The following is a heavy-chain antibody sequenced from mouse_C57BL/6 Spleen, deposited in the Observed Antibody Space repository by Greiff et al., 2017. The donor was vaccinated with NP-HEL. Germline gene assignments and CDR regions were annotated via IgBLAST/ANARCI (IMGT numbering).Heavy chain of an antibody. D-gene: IGHD2-4*01. J-gene: IGHJ4*01. V-gene: IGHV1-55*01. CDR1: GYTFTSYW. CDR3: AKPYDYEMDYALDY. Sequence: QVQLKQPGAELVKPGASVKMSCKASGYTFTSYWITWVKQRPGQGLEWIGDIYPGSGSTNYNEKFKSKATLTVDTSSSTAYMQLSSLTSEDSAVYYCAKPYDYEMDYALDYWGQGTSVTVSS. CDR2: IYPGSGST.